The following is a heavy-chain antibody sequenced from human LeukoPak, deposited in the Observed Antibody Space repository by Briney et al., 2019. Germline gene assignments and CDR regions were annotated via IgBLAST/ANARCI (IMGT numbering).Heavy chain of an antibody. J-gene: IGHJ6*02. CDR3: ARDNGAIHFMDV. CDR1: GFTFSSYS. V-gene: IGHV3-21*01. D-gene: IGHD4/OR15-4a*01. CDR2: ISSSSSYI. Sequence: GGSLRLSCAASGFTFSSYSMNWVRQAPGKGLEWVSSISSSSSYIYYADSVKGRFTVSRDNAKNSLYLQMNSLRAEDTAVYYCARDNGAIHFMDVWGQGTTVTVSS.